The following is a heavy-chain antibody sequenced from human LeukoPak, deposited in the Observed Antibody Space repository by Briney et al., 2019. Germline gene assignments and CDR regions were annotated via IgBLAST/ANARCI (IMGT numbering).Heavy chain of an antibody. V-gene: IGHV4-4*02. CDR1: GGSISSTNW. CDR3: AREGGFYRPLDY. CDR2: GHLNWRT. D-gene: IGHD2/OR15-2a*01. J-gene: IGHJ4*02. Sequence: SWTLSLTCDVSGGSISSTNWWTWVRQPPGGGLEWIGEGHLNWRTHYSPSLDSRVTNSVDMSENHISLQLTSVTAADSAVYYCAREGGFYRPLDYSGPGTLVIVSS.